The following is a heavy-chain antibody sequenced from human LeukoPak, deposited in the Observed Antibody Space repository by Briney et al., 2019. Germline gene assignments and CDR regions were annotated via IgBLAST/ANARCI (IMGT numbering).Heavy chain of an antibody. CDR3: ARLPGSVYFGY. D-gene: IGHD3-22*01. CDR2: TSYTGSM. Sequence: PSESLSLTCTVSGGSISSGTYYWGWIRQPPGKGLEWVATTSYTGSMYYNPSLKGRVTVSVDTSKNQFSLKLSSVTAADTAVYYCARLPGSVYFGYWGQGVLVT. CDR1: GGSISSGTYY. J-gene: IGHJ4*02. V-gene: IGHV4-39*01.